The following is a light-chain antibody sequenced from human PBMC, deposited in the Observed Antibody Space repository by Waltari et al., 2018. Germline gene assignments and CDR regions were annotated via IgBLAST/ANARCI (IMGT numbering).Light chain of an antibody. V-gene: IGKV3-20*01. CDR1: QSVSSSY. CDR3: QQYGSSPWT. J-gene: IGKJ1*01. CDR2: GAS. Sequence: EIVLTQSPGTLSLSPGERATLSCRASQSVSSSYLAWYQQKPGQAPRVLIHGASNRATGIPHSFSGSGSGTDFTLTISRLEPEDFAVYYCQQYGSSPWTFGQGTKVEIK.